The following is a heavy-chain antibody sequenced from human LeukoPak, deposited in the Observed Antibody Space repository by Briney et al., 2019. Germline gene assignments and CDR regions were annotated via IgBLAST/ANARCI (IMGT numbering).Heavy chain of an antibody. V-gene: IGHV3-48*04. CDR2: ISSSGSTI. J-gene: IGHJ6*02. Sequence: GGSLRLSCAASGFSFGSHPMNWVRQAPGKGLEWVSYISSSGSTIYYADSVKGRFTISRDNAKKSLHLQMNSLRAEDTAVYYCARGSSTEVFYYYYGMDVWGQGTTVTVSS. CDR1: GFSFGSHP. CDR3: ARGSSTEVFYYYYGMDV. D-gene: IGHD4-11*01.